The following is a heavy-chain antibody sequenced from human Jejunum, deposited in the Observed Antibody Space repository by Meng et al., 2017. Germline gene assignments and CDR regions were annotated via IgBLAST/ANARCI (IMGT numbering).Heavy chain of an antibody. CDR2: IKQDGSEK. D-gene: IGHD3-10*01. CDR3: ARTAGIYVGDLLLYFDD. J-gene: IGHJ4*02. Sequence: GGSLRLSCAASGFTFSSYWMSWVRQAPGKGLEWVANIKQDGSEKYYVDSVKGRFTISRDSAKNALDLQMNSLRAEDTAVYYCARTAGIYVGDLLLYFDDWGQGTLVTVSS. CDR1: GFTFSSYW. V-gene: IGHV3-7*01.